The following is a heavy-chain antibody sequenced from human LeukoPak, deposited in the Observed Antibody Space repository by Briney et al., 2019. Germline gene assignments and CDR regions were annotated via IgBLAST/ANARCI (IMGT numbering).Heavy chain of an antibody. D-gene: IGHD3-10*01. CDR1: GFTFSSYS. CDR3: VRFGSGSYYEGIFDY. J-gene: IGHJ4*02. CDR2: ISSSSSYI. V-gene: IGHV3-21*01. Sequence: GGSLRLSCAASGFTFSSYSMNWVRQAPGKGLEWVSSISSSSSYIYYADSVKGRFTISRDNAKNSLYLQMNSLRAEDTAVYYCVRFGSGSYYEGIFDYWGQGTLVTVSS.